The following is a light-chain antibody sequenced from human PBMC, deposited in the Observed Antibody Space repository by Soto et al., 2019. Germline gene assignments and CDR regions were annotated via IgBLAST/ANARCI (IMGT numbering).Light chain of an antibody. Sequence: VLTQSPGTLSLSPGSRATLPGRPGYSDRNSYLDWFQQKPGQAPSRLIYDTSTRATGVPDRFSGSGSGTDFTLTISSVEAEDVATYYCQKDNRWPLTFGEGTKVDIK. J-gene: IGKJ4*01. V-gene: IGKV3D-20*02. CDR3: QKDNRWPLT. CDR1: YSDRNSY. CDR2: DTS.